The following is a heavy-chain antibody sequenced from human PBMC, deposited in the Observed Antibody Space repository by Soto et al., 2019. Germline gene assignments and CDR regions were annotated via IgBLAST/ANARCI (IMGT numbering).Heavy chain of an antibody. J-gene: IGHJ3*02. V-gene: IGHV3-23*01. CDR3: VNATAWIVVLAFDI. D-gene: IGHD3-22*01. CDR2: INGSGGST. CDR1: GFTFSSYA. Sequence: EVQLLESGGGLVQPGGSLRLSCAASGFTFSSYAMSWVRQAPGKGLEWVSAINGSGGSTYYADSVKGRFTISRDNSKNTLYLQINRLRAEDTAVYYCVNATAWIVVLAFDIWGRGTLVTVSS.